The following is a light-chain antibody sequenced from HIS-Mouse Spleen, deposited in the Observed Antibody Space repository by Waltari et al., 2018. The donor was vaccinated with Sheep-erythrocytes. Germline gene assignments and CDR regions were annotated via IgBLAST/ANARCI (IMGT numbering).Light chain of an antibody. V-gene: IGKV1-12*01. J-gene: IGKJ5*01. CDR2: AAS. CDR3: QQANSFPIT. Sequence: DLQRTQSPSSVSASVGDRVTSTCRASQGISSCLAWYQQKPGKAPKLRIYAASRLQSGVPSRFSGSGSGTDFTLTISSLQPEDFATYYCQQANSFPITFGQGTRLEIK. CDR1: QGISSC.